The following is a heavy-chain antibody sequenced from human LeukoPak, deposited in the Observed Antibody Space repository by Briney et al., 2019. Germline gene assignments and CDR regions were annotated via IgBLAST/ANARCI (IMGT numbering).Heavy chain of an antibody. J-gene: IGHJ4*02. D-gene: IGHD3-3*01. V-gene: IGHV4-34*01. Sequence: SESLSLTCAVYGGSFSGYYWSWIRQPPGKGLEWIGEINHSGSTNYNPSLKSRVTISVDTSKNQFSLKLSSVTAADTAVYYCARGPLRTIFGVVITYPVDYWGQGTLVTVSS. CDR1: GGSFSGYY. CDR3: ARGPLRTIFGVVITYPVDY. CDR2: INHSGST.